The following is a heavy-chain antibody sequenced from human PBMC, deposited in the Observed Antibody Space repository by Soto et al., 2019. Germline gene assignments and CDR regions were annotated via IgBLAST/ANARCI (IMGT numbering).Heavy chain of an antibody. J-gene: IGHJ6*02. CDR3: ATPPAGYYYYGMDV. CDR2: IIRIFGTA. CDR1: GGTFSSYA. Sequence: QVQLVQSGAEVKKPGSSVKVSCKASGGTFSSYAISWLRQAPGQGLEWMGGIIRIFGTADYAQKFQGRVTITADESTSTAYMELSSLRSEDTVVYYCATPPAGYYYYGMDVWGQGTTVTVSS. V-gene: IGHV1-69*12.